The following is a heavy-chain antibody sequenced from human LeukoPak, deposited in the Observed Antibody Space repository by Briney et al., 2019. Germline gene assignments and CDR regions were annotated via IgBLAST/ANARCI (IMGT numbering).Heavy chain of an antibody. CDR3: AKIWGPLLDTAMVKGYYFDY. Sequence: PGGSLRLSCAASGFDSGFTFSSYWMSWVRQAPGKGLEWVANIKQDGSEKYYVDSVKGRFTISRDNSKNTLYLQMNSLRAEDTAVYYCAKIWGPLLDTAMVKGYYFDYWGQGTLVTVSS. D-gene: IGHD5-18*01. J-gene: IGHJ4*02. V-gene: IGHV3-7*05. CDR1: GFDSGFTFSSYW. CDR2: IKQDGSEK.